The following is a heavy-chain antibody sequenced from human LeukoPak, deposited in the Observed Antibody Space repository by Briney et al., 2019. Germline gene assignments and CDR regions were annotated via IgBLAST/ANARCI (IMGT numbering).Heavy chain of an antibody. D-gene: IGHD4-23*01. V-gene: IGHV3-30*02. Sequence: GGSLRLSCAASGFTFSSYGMHWVRQAPGKGLEWVAFIRYDGSNKYYADSVKGRFTISRDNSKNTLYLQMNSLRAEDTAVYYCAKDLTTMVTHLTFDYWRQGTLVTVSS. CDR1: GFTFSSYG. CDR3: AKDLTTMVTHLTFDY. CDR2: IRYDGSNK. J-gene: IGHJ4*02.